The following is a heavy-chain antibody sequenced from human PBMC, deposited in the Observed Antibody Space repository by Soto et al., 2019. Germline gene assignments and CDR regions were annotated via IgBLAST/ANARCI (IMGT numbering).Heavy chain of an antibody. D-gene: IGHD2-2*01. CDR2: IICSGSST. CDR1: GFTFSRSS. CDR3: ARYPVYCSSTSCYAGFDI. Sequence: GGSLRLSCAASGFTFSRSSVSWVRQAPGKGLEWVSVIICSGSSTYYADSVKGRFTISRDNSKNTLYLQMNSLRAEDTAVYYCARYPVYCSSTSCYAGFDIWGQGTMVTVSS. J-gene: IGHJ3*02. V-gene: IGHV3-23*01.